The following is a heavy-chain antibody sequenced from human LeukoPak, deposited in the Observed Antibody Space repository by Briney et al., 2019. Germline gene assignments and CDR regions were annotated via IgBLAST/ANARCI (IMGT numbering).Heavy chain of an antibody. CDR2: VYPGDSDT. V-gene: IGHV5-51*01. CDR1: GYSFTSYW. J-gene: IGHJ3*02. CDR3: ARRGFEQWLAKSGAFDI. D-gene: IGHD6-19*01. Sequence: GESLKISCKGSGYSFTSYWIGWVRQMPGKGLEWMGIVYPGDSDTRYSPSFQGQVTISADKSISTAYLQWSSLKASDTAMYYCARRGFEQWLAKSGAFDIWGQGTMVTVSS.